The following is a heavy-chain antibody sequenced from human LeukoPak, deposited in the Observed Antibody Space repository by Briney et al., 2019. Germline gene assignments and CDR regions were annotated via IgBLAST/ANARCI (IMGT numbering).Heavy chain of an antibody. D-gene: IGHD5-12*01. CDR1: GFTFSSYA. CDR2: ISGSGGST. Sequence: GGSLRPSCAASGFTFSSYAMSWVRQAPGKGLEWVSAISGSGGSTYYADSVKGRFTISRDNSKNTLYLQMNSLRAEDTAVYYCAKLDSGSSWFDPWGQGTLVTVSS. CDR3: AKLDSGSSWFDP. V-gene: IGHV3-23*01. J-gene: IGHJ5*02.